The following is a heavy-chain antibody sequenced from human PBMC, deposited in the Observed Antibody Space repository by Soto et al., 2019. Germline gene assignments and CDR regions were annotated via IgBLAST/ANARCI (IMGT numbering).Heavy chain of an antibody. CDR1: GGSISRYY. CDR3: ARGITIFGGGTDV. J-gene: IGHJ6*02. V-gene: IGHV4-59*01. CDR2: IYYSGST. D-gene: IGHD3-3*01. Sequence: QVQLEGSGPGLVKPSETLSLTCTVSGGSISRYYWSWIRQPPGKGLEWLGYIYYSGSTNYNPSLKSRVTISVDTSKDQFSLKLTSVTAADTAVYYCARGITIFGGGTDVWGQGTTVTVSS.